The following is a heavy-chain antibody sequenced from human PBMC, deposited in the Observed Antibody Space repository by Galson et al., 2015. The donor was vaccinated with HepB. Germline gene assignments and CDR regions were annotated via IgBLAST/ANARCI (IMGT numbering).Heavy chain of an antibody. J-gene: IGHJ5*02. D-gene: IGHD3-22*01. Sequence: SGDSVSSNSAAWNWIRQSPSRGLEWLGRTYYRSKWYYDYAVSVRSRITINPNISRNQFSLQLYSVTPEDTDVYYCARNVYYDTSVSYYKPGWVEPLGQGTLVTVAS. CDR1: GDSVSSNSAA. CDR3: ARNVYYDTSVSYYKPGWVEP. CDR2: TYYRSKWYY. V-gene: IGHV6-1*01.